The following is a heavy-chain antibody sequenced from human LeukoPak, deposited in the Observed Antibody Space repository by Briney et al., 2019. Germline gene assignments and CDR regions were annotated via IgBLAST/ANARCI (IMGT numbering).Heavy chain of an antibody. J-gene: IGHJ2*01. V-gene: IGHV3-23*01. D-gene: IGHD3-16*01. Sequence: GGSMRLSCTASGFTFGDYAMSWFRQAPGKGLEWVSGISGSGDSTYYADSVKGRFTTSRDNSKNTLYLQMNSPRAEDTAVYYCAKVPRAYWYFDLWGRGTLVIVSS. CDR1: GFTFGDYA. CDR3: AKVPRAYWYFDL. CDR2: ISGSGDST.